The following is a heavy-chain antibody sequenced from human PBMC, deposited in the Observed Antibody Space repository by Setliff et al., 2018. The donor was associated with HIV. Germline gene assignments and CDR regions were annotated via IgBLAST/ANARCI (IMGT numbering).Heavy chain of an antibody. Sequence: NPSETLSLTCAVYDGSFSGYYWIWIRQPPGKGLEWIGEITHSGSTNYNPSLKSRVTMSVDTSKNQFSLNLNSVTAADTAVYYCVSWGAGGTNSGFDYWGQGTLVTVSS. J-gene: IGHJ4*02. D-gene: IGHD2-15*01. V-gene: IGHV4-34*01. CDR3: VSWGAGGTNSGFDY. CDR2: ITHSGST. CDR1: DGSFSGYY.